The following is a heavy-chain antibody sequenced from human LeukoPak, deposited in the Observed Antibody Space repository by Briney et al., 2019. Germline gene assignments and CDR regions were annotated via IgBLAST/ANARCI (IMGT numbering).Heavy chain of an antibody. CDR3: ARGTRTFDP. J-gene: IGHJ5*02. Sequence: SETLSLTCAVYGGSFSGYYWSWIRQPPGKGLEWIGEINHSGSTNYNPSLTSRVTISVDTPKNQFSLKLSSVTAADTAVYYCARGTRTFDPWGQGTLVTVSS. CDR2: INHSGST. V-gene: IGHV4-34*01. D-gene: IGHD2-2*01. CDR1: GGSFSGYY.